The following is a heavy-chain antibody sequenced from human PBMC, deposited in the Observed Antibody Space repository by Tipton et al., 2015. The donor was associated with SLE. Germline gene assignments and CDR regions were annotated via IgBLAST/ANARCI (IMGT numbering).Heavy chain of an antibody. Sequence: TLSLTCTVPGGSIRSSRHFWGWIRQPPGKGLEWIGVLYYSGNTYYNPSLKSRVTISVDTSKNQLSLRLSSVTAADTAVYYCARQGSGELVVVVAVTGALDYWGQGTLVTVSS. V-gene: IGHV4-39*07. D-gene: IGHD2-15*01. CDR2: LYYSGNT. CDR3: ARQGSGELVVVVAVTGALDY. J-gene: IGHJ1*01. CDR1: GGSIRSSRHF.